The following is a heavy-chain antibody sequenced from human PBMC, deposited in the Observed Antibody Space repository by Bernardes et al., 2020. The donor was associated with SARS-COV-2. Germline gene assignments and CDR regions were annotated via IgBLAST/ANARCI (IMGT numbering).Heavy chain of an antibody. J-gene: IGHJ4*02. CDR1: GFSVSANY. CDR2: IDRGGSA. Sequence: GGSLRLSCAVSGFSVSANYMIWVRQAPGKGLEWVSLIDRGGSAFYVDSLEGRFTISRDSSKNMVYLQMNNLRTEDTAMYFCARDTDSRERADWWGQGTLVTVSS. D-gene: IGHD1-26*01. CDR3: ARDTDSRERADW. V-gene: IGHV3-66*01.